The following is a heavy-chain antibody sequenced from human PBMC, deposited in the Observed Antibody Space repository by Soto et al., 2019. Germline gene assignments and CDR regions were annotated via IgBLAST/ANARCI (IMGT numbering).Heavy chain of an antibody. J-gene: IGHJ4*02. CDR3: ATYSSSWYVVY. CDR2: IYYSGST. Sequence: SETLSLTCTVSGGSISSSSYYWGWIRQPPGKGLEWIGSIYYSGSTYYNPSLKSRVTISVDTSKNQFSLKLSSVTAADTAVYYCATYSSSWYVVYWGQGTLVTVSS. V-gene: IGHV4-39*01. CDR1: GGSISSSSYY. D-gene: IGHD6-13*01.